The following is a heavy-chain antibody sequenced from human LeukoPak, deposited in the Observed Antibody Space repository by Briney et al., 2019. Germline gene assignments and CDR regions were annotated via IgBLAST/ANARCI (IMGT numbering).Heavy chain of an antibody. V-gene: IGHV3-23*01. CDR1: GFTFSNYA. J-gene: IGHJ4*02. CDR3: AKDHDYGDYFDY. Sequence: GGSLRLSCAASGFTFSNYAMNWVRQAPGKGLEWVSTISGSGGSTYYADSVKGRFTISRDNSKNTLYLQMNSLRAEDTAVYYCAKDHDYGDYFDYWGQGTLVTVSS. CDR2: ISGSGGST. D-gene: IGHD5-12*01.